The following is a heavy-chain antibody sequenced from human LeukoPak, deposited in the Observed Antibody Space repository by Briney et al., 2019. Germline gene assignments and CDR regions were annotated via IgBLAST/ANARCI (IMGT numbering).Heavy chain of an antibody. V-gene: IGHV3-21*01. CDR3: ARGGIAEAGTFFG. D-gene: IGHD6-13*01. J-gene: IGHJ4*02. Sequence: PGGSLRLSCAACGFTFSIYSMIWVPQAPGKGLEWVSSISSSSSYIYYADSVRGRFTISRDKAKNSLYLQTNSLRAEDTAVEYCARGGIAEAGTFFGWGQGTLVTVSA. CDR1: GFTFSIYS. CDR2: ISSSSSYI.